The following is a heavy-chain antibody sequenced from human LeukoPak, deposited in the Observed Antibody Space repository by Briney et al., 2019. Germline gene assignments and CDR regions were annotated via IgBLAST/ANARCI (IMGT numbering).Heavy chain of an antibody. V-gene: IGHV3-30*04. CDR1: GFTFSSYA. CDR3: ARKKYYDFWSGYYPYWYYYYYMDV. Sequence: GGSLRLSCAASGFTFSSYAMHWVRQAPGKGREWVAVISYDGSNKYYADSVKGRFTISRDNSKNTLYLQMNSLRAEDTAVYYCARKKYYDFWSGYYPYWYYYYYMDVWGKGTTVTVSS. J-gene: IGHJ6*03. CDR2: ISYDGSNK. D-gene: IGHD3-3*01.